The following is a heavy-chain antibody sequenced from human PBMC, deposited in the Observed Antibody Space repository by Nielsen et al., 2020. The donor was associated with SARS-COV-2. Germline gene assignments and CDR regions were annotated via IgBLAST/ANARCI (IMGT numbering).Heavy chain of an antibody. V-gene: IGHV4-34*01. J-gene: IGHJ4*02. Sequence: WIRQPPGKGLEWIGEINHSGSTNYNPSLKSRVTISVDTSKNQFSLKLSSVTAADTAVYYCARDPDIVATTDDYFDYWGQGTLVTVSS. D-gene: IGHD5-12*01. CDR3: ARDPDIVATTDDYFDY. CDR2: INHSGST.